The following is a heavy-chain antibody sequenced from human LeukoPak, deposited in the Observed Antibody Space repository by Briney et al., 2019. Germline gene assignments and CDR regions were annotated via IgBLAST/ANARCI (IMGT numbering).Heavy chain of an antibody. CDR3: AISSDSSGYYYYGMDV. CDR2: IYYSGST. D-gene: IGHD3-22*01. CDR1: GGSISSYY. Sequence: NPSGTLSLTCTVSGGSISSYYWSWIRQPPGKGLEWIGYIYYSGSTNYNPSLKSRVTISVDTSKNQFSLKLSSVTAADTAVYYCAISSDSSGYYYYGMDVWGQGTTVTVSS. J-gene: IGHJ6*02. V-gene: IGHV4-59*08.